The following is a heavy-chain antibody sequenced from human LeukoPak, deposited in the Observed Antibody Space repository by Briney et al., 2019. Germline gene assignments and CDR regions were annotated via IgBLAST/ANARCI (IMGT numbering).Heavy chain of an antibody. V-gene: IGHV1-18*01. J-gene: IGHJ5*02. D-gene: IGHD2-2*01. Sequence: ASVKVSCKASGYTFTSYGISWVRQAPGQGLEWMGWISAYNGNTNYAQKLQGRVTMTTDTSTSTAYMELRSLRPDDTAVYYCARVDIVVVPAAGDNWFDPWGQGTLVTVSS. CDR1: GYTFTSYG. CDR2: ISAYNGNT. CDR3: ARVDIVVVPAAGDNWFDP.